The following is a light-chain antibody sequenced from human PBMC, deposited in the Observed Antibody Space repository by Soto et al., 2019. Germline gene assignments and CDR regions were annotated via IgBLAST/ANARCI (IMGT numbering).Light chain of an antibody. CDR3: HQYGWSST. V-gene: IGKV3-20*01. CDR1: QNVINNY. Sequence: ESVLTQSPGTLSLSPGERATFSCRASQNVINNYLAWYQQKPGQAPRLLIYGASKRATGIPDRFSGSGSGTDFTLTISRLEPEDFAVYYCHQYGWSSTFCGGTKVEIK. CDR2: GAS. J-gene: IGKJ4*02.